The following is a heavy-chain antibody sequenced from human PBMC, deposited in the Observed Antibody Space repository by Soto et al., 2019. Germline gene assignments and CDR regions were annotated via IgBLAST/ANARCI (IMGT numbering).Heavy chain of an antibody. V-gene: IGHV3-30-3*01. CDR2: ISYDGSDM. CDR1: GFTFSTFA. Sequence: PGGSLRLSCAASGFTFSTFAMHWVRQAPGKGLEWVALISYDGSDMYYADSVTGRFTISRDNSKNTLYLQMNSLRVDDTSLYYSARGDETSYGGLRFDYWGQGTLVTV. CDR3: ARGDETSYGGLRFDY. D-gene: IGHD5-12*01. J-gene: IGHJ4*02.